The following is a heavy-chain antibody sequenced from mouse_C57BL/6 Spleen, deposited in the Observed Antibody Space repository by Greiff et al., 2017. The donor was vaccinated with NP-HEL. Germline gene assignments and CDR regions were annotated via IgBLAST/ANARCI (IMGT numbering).Heavy chain of an antibody. J-gene: IGHJ3*01. CDR3: AREGTTEWFAY. V-gene: IGHV3-6*01. CDR2: ISYDGSN. CDR1: GYSITSGYY. Sequence: VQLQQSGPGLVKPSQSLSLTCSVTGYSITSGYYWNWIRQFPGNKLEWMGYISYDGSNNYNPSLKNRISITRDTSKNQFFLKLNSVTTEDTATYYCAREGTTEWFAYWGQGTLVTVSA. D-gene: IGHD1-1*01.